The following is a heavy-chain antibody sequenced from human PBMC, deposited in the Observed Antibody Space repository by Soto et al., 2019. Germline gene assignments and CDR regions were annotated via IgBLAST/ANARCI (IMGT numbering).Heavy chain of an antibody. Sequence: QVQLQQWGAGLLKPSETLSLTCAVYGGSFSGYYWSWIRQPPGRGLEGLGEINHSGSTNSNPSLKSRFTLPADTSKNPISLKLSAVTPAHTAVYYCARDVIAVAGTYYFDYWGQGTLVTVSS. CDR3: ARDVIAVAGTYYFDY. J-gene: IGHJ4*02. CDR2: INHSGST. V-gene: IGHV4-34*01. CDR1: GGSFSGYY. D-gene: IGHD6-19*01.